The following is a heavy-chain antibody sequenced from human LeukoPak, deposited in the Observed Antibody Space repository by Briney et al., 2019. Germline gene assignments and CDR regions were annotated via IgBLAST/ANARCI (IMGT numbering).Heavy chain of an antibody. CDR2: IYHTGRT. D-gene: IGHD6-6*01. Sequence: PSQALSLTCTVFGDSISSSGYYSTWIRQTPGRGLEWIASIYHTGRTLSNPSLKSRVTMSLDKSMNQFSLNLASVNVADTAFYYCARGPSFPPYYFASWGQGILVTVSS. J-gene: IGHJ4*02. CDR3: ARGPSFPPYYFAS. CDR1: GDSISSSGYY. V-gene: IGHV4-30-2*01.